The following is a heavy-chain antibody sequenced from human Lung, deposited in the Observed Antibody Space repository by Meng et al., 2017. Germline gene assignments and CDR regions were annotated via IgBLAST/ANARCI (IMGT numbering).Heavy chain of an antibody. CDR3: ARDEDISAAGKLFSDY. V-gene: IGHV1-2*06. D-gene: IGHD6-13*01. CDR2: IDPNNDHT. CDR1: GYTFAAYW. Sequence: VHLGQAGPEGKKPGASVKLSCKPSGYTFAAYWIHWLRQAPGQGLEWMGRIDPNNDHTQYAQNFQGRVTMTSDTSISTVYMELNGLRSDDTAVYYCARDEDISAAGKLFSDYWGQGTLVTVSS. J-gene: IGHJ4*02.